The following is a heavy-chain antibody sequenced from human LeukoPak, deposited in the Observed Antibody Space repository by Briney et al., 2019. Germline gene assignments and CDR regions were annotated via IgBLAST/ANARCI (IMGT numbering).Heavy chain of an antibody. J-gene: IGHJ4*02. CDR2: INWNGGST. V-gene: IGHV3-20*04. CDR3: ARGYRSGEYFDY. D-gene: IGHD3-16*01. Sequence: PGGSLRLSCAASGFTFDDYGMSWVRQAPGKGLEWVSGINWNGGSTGCADSVKGRFTISRDNAKNSLYLQMNSLRAEDTALYYCARGYRSGEYFDYWGQGTLVTVSS. CDR1: GFTFDDYG.